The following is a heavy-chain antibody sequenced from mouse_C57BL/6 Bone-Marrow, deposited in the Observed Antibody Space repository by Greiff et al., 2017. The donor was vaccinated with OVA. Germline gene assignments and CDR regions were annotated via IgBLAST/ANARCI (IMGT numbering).Heavy chain of an antibody. CDR1: GFTFSDYY. CDR3: ARGELRRELGDY. D-gene: IGHD2-4*01. Sequence: DVKLVESGGGLVQPGGSLKLSCAASGFTFSDYYMYWVRQTPEKRLEWVAYISNGGGSTYYPDTVKGRFTISRDNAKNTLYLQMSRLKSEDTAMYYCARGELRRELGDYWGQGTTLTVSS. CDR2: ISNGGGST. V-gene: IGHV5-12*01. J-gene: IGHJ2*01.